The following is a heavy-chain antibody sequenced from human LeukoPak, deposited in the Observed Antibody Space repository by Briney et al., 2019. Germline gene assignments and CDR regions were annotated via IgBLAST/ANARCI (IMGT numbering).Heavy chain of an antibody. V-gene: IGHV3-23*01. CDR3: AKGGPDSSSWGGTNDY. CDR1: GFTFSSYA. CDR2: ISGSGGST. D-gene: IGHD6-13*01. J-gene: IGHJ4*02. Sequence: PGGSLRLSCAASGFTFSSYAMSWVRQAPGKGLEWVSAISGSGGSTYYADSVKGRFTISRDNSKNTLYLQMNSLRVEDTAVYYWAKGGPDSSSWGGTNDYWGQGALVTVSS.